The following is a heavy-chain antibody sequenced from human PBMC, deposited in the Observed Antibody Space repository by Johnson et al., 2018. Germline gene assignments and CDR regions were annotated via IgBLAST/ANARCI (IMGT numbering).Heavy chain of an antibody. J-gene: IGHJ6*03. CDR3: ARECALPAAMSYYYYDYRDV. V-gene: IGHV3-7*01. D-gene: IGHD2-2*01. CDR1: GFTFSRYW. Sequence: VQLVESGGGLVQPGGSLRLSCAASGFTFSRYWMSWVRQAPGKGLEWVANIKQDGSEKYYVDSVKGRFTISRDNAKNSLYLQMNSLRAEDTAVYYWARECALPAAMSYYYYDYRDVWGKGTTVTVSS. CDR2: IKQDGSEK.